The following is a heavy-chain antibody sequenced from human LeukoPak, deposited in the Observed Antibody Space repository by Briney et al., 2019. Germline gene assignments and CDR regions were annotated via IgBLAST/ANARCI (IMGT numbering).Heavy chain of an antibody. J-gene: IGHJ4*02. V-gene: IGHV4-59*08. CDR3: ASLGVLGDYAFDY. D-gene: IGHD2-8*02. CDR1: GGSISSYY. CDR2: IYYSGST. Sequence: SETLSLTCTVSGGSISSYYWSWIRQPPGKGLEWIGYIYYSGSTNYNPSLKSRVTISVDTSKNQFSLKLSSVTAADTAVYYCASLGVLGDYAFDYWGQGTLVTVSS.